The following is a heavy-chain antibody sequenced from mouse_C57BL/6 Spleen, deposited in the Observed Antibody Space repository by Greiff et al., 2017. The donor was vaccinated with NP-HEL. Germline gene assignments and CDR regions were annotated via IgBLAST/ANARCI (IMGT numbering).Heavy chain of an antibody. D-gene: IGHD1-1*01. CDR1: GYTFTDYN. CDR2: INPNNGGT. V-gene: IGHV1-18*01. J-gene: IGHJ1*03. Sequence: EVQLQQSGPELVKPGASVKIPCKASGYTFTDYNMDWVKQSHGKSLEWIGDINPNNGGTIYNQKFKGKATLTVDKSSSTAYMELRSLTSEDTAVYYCARSSTTVVDWYFDVWGTGTTVTVSS. CDR3: ARSSTTVVDWYFDV.